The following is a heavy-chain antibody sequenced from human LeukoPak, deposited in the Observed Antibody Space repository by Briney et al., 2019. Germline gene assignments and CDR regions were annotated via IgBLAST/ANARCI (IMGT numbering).Heavy chain of an antibody. CDR3: ATNRRYYYYYMDV. J-gene: IGHJ6*03. CDR1: DDSISDYY. D-gene: IGHD2/OR15-2a*01. V-gene: IGHV4-59*01. Sequence: SETLSLTCTVSDDSISDYYRGWIRQPPGKGLEWIGYFHNSGTSTYNPSLKSRVTISADTSKNQFSLKLNSLTTADTAVYYCATNRRYYYYYMDVWGKGTTVTVSS. CDR2: FHNSGTS.